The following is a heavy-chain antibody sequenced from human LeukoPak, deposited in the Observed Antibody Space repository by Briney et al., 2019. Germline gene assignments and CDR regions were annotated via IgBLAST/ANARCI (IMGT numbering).Heavy chain of an antibody. V-gene: IGHV1-69*06. J-gene: IGHJ4*02. CDR3: ARGVEAAAGTIYFDY. D-gene: IGHD6-13*01. CDR1: GGTFSSYA. Sequence: GASVKVSCKASGGTFSSYAISWVRQAPGHGLEWMGGIIPIFGTANYAQKFQGRVTITADKSTSTAYMELSSLRSEDTAVYYCARGVEAAAGTIYFDYWGQGTLVTVSS. CDR2: IIPIFGTA.